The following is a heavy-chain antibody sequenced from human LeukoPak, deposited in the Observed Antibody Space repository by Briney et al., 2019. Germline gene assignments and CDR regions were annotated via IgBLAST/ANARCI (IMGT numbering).Heavy chain of an antibody. CDR2: ITDSGDRT. CDR3: TKDGEAPGYSSY. V-gene: IGHV3-23*01. J-gene: IGHJ4*02. D-gene: IGHD6-19*01. Sequence: GGSLRLSCAASGFXFNSYAITWVRQAPGKGLEWVSSITDSGDRTYYAGSMKGRFTISRDNSKNTLFLQMNSLRAEDTAVYYCTKDGEAPGYSSYWGQGTLVTVSS. CDR1: GFXFNSYA.